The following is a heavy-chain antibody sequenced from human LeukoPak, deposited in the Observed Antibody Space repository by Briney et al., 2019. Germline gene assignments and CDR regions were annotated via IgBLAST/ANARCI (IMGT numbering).Heavy chain of an antibody. CDR3: ARRDSSRRYYYYGMDV. J-gene: IGHJ6*02. V-gene: IGHV3-21*01. CDR1: GFTFSSYS. Sequence: GGSLRLSCAASGFTFSSYSMNWVRQAPGKGLEWVSSISSSSSYMYYADSVKGRFTISRDNAKISLYLQMNSLRAEDTAVYYCARRDSSRRYYYYGMDVWGQGTTVTVSS. CDR2: ISSSSSYM. D-gene: IGHD6-13*01.